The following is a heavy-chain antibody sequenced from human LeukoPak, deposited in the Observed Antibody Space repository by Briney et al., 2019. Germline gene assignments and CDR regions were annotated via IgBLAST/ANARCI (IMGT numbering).Heavy chain of an antibody. CDR1: GGSVSSSNW. Sequence: SGTLSLTCAVSGGSVSSSNWWNWVRQSPGKGLEWIGSIYYSGSTYYNPSLKSRVTISVDTSKNQFSLKLSSVTAADTSVYYCARHLVREDYFDYWGQGTLVTVSS. CDR3: ARHLVREDYFDY. D-gene: IGHD6-13*01. J-gene: IGHJ4*02. V-gene: IGHV4-4*02. CDR2: IYYSGST.